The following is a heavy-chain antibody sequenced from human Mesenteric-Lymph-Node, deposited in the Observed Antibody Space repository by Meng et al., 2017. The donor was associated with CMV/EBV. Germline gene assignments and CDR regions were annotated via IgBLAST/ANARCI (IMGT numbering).Heavy chain of an antibody. Sequence: GESLKISCAASGFTFSCYAMHWVRQAPGKGLEWVAVISYDGSNKYYADPVKGRFTISRDNSKNTLYLQMNSLRAEDTAVYYCARDGRGGYCSSTSCYTRYFQHWGQGTLVTVSS. CDR3: ARDGRGGYCSSTSCYTRYFQH. J-gene: IGHJ1*01. CDR1: GFTFSCYA. CDR2: ISYDGSNK. D-gene: IGHD2-2*02. V-gene: IGHV3-30-3*01.